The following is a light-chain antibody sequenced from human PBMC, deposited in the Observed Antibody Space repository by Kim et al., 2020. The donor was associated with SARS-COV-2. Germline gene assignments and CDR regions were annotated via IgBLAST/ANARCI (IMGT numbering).Light chain of an antibody. CDR3: QSAYSLGTAFV. J-gene: IGLJ6*01. Sequence: SYELTQPPSVSVSPGQTARITCSGDALPKQYAYWYQQKPGQAPVLVIYKDSERPSGLPERFSGSSSGTTVTLTIRGVQAEDEADSYCQSAYSLGTAFVFG. CDR2: KDS. V-gene: IGLV3-25*03. CDR1: ALPKQY.